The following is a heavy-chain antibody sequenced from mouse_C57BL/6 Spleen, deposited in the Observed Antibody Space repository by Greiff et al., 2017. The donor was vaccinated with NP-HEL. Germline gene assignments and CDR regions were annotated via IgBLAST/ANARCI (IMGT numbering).Heavy chain of an antibody. CDR2: IDPEDGET. CDR3: TPALADQATSCCAY. Sequence: VQLKQSGAELVKPGASVKLSCTASGFNIKDYYMHWVKQRTEQGLEWIGRIDPEDGETKYASKFQGKATITADTSSNTAYLQLSSLTSEDTAVYYCTPALADQATSCCAYGGQGTLVTVSA. J-gene: IGHJ3*01. CDR1: GFNIKDYY. V-gene: IGHV14-2*01. D-gene: IGHD3-2*02.